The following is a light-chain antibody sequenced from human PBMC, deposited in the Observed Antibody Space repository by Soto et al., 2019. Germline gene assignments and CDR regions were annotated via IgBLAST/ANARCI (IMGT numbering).Light chain of an antibody. CDR2: KAS. CDR1: QSISSL. CDR3: QQYNHYPLT. V-gene: IGKV1-5*03. J-gene: IGKJ5*01. Sequence: DIQMAQSPSTLSASVGDRVTITCRASQSISSLLAWYQQKPGRAPTLLIYKASTLESGVPSRFSGSGSGTEFSLTISSLQPDDSATYYCQQYNHYPLTFGQGTRLEIK.